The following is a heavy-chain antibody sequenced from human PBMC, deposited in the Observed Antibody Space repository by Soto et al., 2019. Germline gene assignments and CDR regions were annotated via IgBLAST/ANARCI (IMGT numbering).Heavy chain of an antibody. J-gene: IGHJ6*02. Sequence: QVQLVESGGGVVQPGRSLRLSCAASGFTFSSYGMHWVRRAPGKGLEWVAVISYDGSDKYYADSVKGRFTISRDNSKSTLYLQMNSLRAEDTAVYYCAKTYCSSTSCYSDYYYGMDVWGQGTTVTVSS. D-gene: IGHD2-2*01. CDR1: GFTFSSYG. CDR2: ISYDGSDK. CDR3: AKTYCSSTSCYSDYYYGMDV. V-gene: IGHV3-30*18.